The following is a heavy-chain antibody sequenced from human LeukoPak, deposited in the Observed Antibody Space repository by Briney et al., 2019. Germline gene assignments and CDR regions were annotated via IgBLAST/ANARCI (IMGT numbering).Heavy chain of an antibody. D-gene: IGHD3-22*01. CDR1: GITLSNYG. V-gene: IGHV3-23*01. CDR3: AKRGVVIRVILVGFHKEAYYFDS. J-gene: IGHJ4*02. Sequence: QPGGSLRLSCAVSGITLSNYGMSWVRQAPGKGLEWVAGISDRGSRTNYADSVKGRFTISTDHPKNTLYLQMNSLRAEDTAVYFYAKRGVVIRVILVGFHKEAYYFDSWVQGALVTVSS. CDR2: ISDRGSRT.